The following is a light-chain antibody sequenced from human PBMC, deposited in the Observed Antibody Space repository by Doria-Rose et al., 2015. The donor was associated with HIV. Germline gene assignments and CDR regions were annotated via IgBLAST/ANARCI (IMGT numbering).Light chain of an antibody. Sequence: DIQVTQSPSSLSASIGDRVTITCRASQTVSTYLNWFQQEPGKAPKLLIYAASRLQSGVPSRFSGSGSGTDFTLTISSLQPGDFATHYCQQTYSSPPWTFGQGTKAEMK. CDR1: QTVSTY. CDR3: QQTYSSPPWT. V-gene: IGKV1-39*01. CDR2: AAS. J-gene: IGKJ1*01.